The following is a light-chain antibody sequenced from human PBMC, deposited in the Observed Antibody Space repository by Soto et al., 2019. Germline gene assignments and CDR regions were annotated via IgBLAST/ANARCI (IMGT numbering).Light chain of an antibody. CDR3: QQYYSIPLT. CDR2: WTS. J-gene: IGKJ4*01. V-gene: IGKV4-1*01. CDR1: QSILYSSTNNNY. Sequence: IVMTQSPNSLAVSLGERATINCKSSQSILYSSTNNNYLAWYQQKPGQPPKLLIYWTSTRESGVPDRFSGSGSGTHFTLTISSLQAEDVAVYYCQQYYSIPLTFGGGTKVESK.